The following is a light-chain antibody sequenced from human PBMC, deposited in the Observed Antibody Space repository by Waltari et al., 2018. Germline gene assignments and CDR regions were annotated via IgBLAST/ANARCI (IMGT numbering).Light chain of an antibody. J-gene: IGKJ3*01. CDR1: QNVLYRSNNRSY. CDR2: WAS. V-gene: IGKV4-1*01. CDR3: QQYYSTPPT. Sequence: DIVMTQSPNFLAVSLGERATINCKSSQNVLYRSNNRSYLAWYQQNPGQPPKLLIYWASTRESGVHDRFSGSGSGTDFTLTISSLQAEDVAVYYCQQYYSTPPTFGPGTKVDIK.